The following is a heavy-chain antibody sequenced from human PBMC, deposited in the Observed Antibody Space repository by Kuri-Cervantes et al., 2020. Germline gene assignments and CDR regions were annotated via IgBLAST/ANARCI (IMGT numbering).Heavy chain of an antibody. J-gene: IGHJ4*02. D-gene: IGHD3-3*02. CDR1: GYTFTSYG. CDR2: INPNSGGT. V-gene: IGHV1-2*02. CDR3: ARDLAVSDY. Sequence: ASVKVSCKASGYTFTSYGISWVRQAPGQGLEWMGWINPNSGGTNYAQKFQGRVTMTRDTSISTAYMELSRLRSDDTAVYYCARDLAVSDYWGQGTLVTVSS.